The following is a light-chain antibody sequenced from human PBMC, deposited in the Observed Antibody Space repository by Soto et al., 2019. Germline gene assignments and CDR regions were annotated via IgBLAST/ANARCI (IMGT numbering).Light chain of an antibody. CDR2: GDT. V-gene: IGLV1-40*01. CDR1: SSNIGAGKY. J-gene: IGLJ3*02. Sequence: QLVLTQPPSVSGAPGQRVTISCTGSSSNIGAGKYVHWYQQLPGRAPKLLIYGDTNRPSGVPDRFSASKSGTSASLAITGLQAEDEADYHCQSYDRGLSASVFGGGTKLT. CDR3: QSYDRGLSASV.